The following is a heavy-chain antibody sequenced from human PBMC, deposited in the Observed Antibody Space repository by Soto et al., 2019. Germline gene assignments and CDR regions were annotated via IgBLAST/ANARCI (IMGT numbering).Heavy chain of an antibody. Sequence: ASVKVSCKASGYTFTSYYMHWVRQAPGQGLEWMGIINPSGGSTSYAQKFQGRVTMTRDTSTSTVYMELSSLRSEDTAVSYCARDPHGGSGERNWFDPWGQGTLVTVSS. CDR2: INPSGGST. CDR3: ARDPHGGSGERNWFDP. D-gene: IGHD1-26*01. V-gene: IGHV1-46*03. CDR1: GYTFTSYY. J-gene: IGHJ5*02.